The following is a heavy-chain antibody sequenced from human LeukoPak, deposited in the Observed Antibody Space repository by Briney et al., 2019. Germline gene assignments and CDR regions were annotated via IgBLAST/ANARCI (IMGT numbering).Heavy chain of an antibody. J-gene: IGHJ4*02. Sequence: GGSLRLSCAASGFTFSSYWMHWVRQAPGKGLVWVSRVNSDGSGTTYADSVKGRFTISRDNAKNSLYLQMNSLRAEDTAVYYCARITSSSDYFDYWGQGTLVTVSS. V-gene: IGHV3-74*01. D-gene: IGHD6-6*01. CDR3: ARITSSSDYFDY. CDR2: VNSDGSGT. CDR1: GFTFSSYW.